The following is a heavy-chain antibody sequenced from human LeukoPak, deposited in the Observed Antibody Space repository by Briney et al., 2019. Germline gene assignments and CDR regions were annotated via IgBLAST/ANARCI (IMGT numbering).Heavy chain of an antibody. CDR3: AKGVDGYCSSDSCYAYDC. CDR1: GFTFSSYA. D-gene: IGHD2-2*01. CDR2: ISGHSDST. J-gene: IGHJ4*02. V-gene: IGHV3-23*01. Sequence: PGGSLRLSCAASGFTFSSYAMSWVRQAPGQGPEWVSGISGHSDSTYHADSVKGRFTISRDNSKNTLYLQMNSLRAEDTAVYWCAKGVDGYCSSDSCYAYDCWGQGTLVTVSS.